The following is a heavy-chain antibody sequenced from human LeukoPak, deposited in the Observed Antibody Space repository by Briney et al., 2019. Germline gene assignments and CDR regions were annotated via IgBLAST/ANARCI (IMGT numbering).Heavy chain of an antibody. D-gene: IGHD3-22*01. Sequence: SVKVSCKASGGTFSSYAISWVRQAPGQGLEWMGRIIPIFGTANYAQKFQGRVTITTDESTSTAYMELRSLRSEDTAVYYCARDLYYYDSSGYPSPFDYWGQGTLVTVSS. CDR2: IIPIFGTA. V-gene: IGHV1-69*05. CDR1: GGTFSSYA. CDR3: ARDLYYYDSSGYPSPFDY. J-gene: IGHJ4*02.